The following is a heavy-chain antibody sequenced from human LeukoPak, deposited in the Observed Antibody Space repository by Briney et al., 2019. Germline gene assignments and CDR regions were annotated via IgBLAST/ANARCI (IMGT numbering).Heavy chain of an antibody. D-gene: IGHD3-22*01. CDR3: AISRYYYDTSGTPYYYMDV. J-gene: IGHJ6*03. V-gene: IGHV1-18*01. CDR2: TSAYNGNT. Sequence: GASVKVSCKTSGYTFSSYGISWVRQAPGQGLEWMGWTSAYNGNTNYAQKLQGRVTMTTDTYTSAAYMELRSLRSDDTAVYYCAISRYYYDTSGTPYYYMDVWGKGTTVTVSS. CDR1: GYTFSSYG.